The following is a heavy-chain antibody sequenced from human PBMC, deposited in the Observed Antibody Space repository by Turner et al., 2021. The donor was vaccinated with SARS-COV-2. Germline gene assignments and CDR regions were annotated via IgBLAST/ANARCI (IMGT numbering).Heavy chain of an antibody. CDR3: AKDEGVFSGYGNFDY. J-gene: IGHJ4*02. D-gene: IGHD5-12*01. Sequence: EVQLLESGGGLVQPGGSLRLSGAASGSPFSSYDMSWLRHAPGKGLGWGSSISGSGDSTYFADSVKGRFTISRDNSKNTLYLQMNSLRAEDTAVYYCAKDEGVFSGYGNFDYWGQGTLVTVSS. V-gene: IGHV3-23*01. CDR2: ISGSGDST. CDR1: GSPFSSYD.